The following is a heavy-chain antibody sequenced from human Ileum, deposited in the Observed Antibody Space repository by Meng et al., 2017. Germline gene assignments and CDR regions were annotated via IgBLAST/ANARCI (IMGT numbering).Heavy chain of an antibody. J-gene: IGHJ4*02. CDR1: GFTFSSCA. Sequence: GGSLRLSCAASGFTFSSCAMRWVRQAPGKGLEWVSSITGSGGTTYYADSVKGRFTISRDNSKNTLYLQMNSLRAEDTALYYCAKRYSYVDYWGQGTLVTVSS. D-gene: IGHD5-18*01. CDR3: AKRYSYVDY. CDR2: ITGSGGTT. V-gene: IGHV3-23*01.